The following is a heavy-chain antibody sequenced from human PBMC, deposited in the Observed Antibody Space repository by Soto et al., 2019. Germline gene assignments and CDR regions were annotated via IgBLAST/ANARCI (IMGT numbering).Heavy chain of an antibody. Sequence: GGSLRLSCAASGFTVSSNYMSWVRQAPGKGLEWVSVIYSGGSTYYADSVKGRFTISRDNSKNTLYLQMNSLRAEDTAVYYCARGRPCSSTSCYGDFDWFDPWGQGTLVTVSS. V-gene: IGHV3-66*01. CDR3: ARGRPCSSTSCYGDFDWFDP. D-gene: IGHD2-2*01. CDR2: IYSGGST. CDR1: GFTVSSNY. J-gene: IGHJ5*02.